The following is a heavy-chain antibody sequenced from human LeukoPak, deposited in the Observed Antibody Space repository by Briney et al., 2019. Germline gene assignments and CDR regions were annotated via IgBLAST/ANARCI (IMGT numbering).Heavy chain of an antibody. CDR2: IYYSGST. V-gene: IGHV4-59*01. Sequence: SETLSLTCTVSGGSIRSYYWSWIRQPPGKGLEWIGYIYYSGSTNYNPSLKSRVTISVDTSKNQFSLKLSSVTAADTAVYYCARERTGAFDIWGQGTMVTVSS. J-gene: IGHJ3*02. CDR1: GGSIRSYY. CDR3: ARERTGAFDI. D-gene: IGHD1/OR15-1a*01.